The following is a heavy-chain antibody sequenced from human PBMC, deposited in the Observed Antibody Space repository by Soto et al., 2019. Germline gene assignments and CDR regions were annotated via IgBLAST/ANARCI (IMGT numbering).Heavy chain of an antibody. V-gene: IGHV1-18*01. D-gene: IGHD3-22*01. CDR2: ISAYNGNT. Sequence: ASVKVSCKASGYTFTSYGISWVRQAPGQGLEWMGWISAYNGNTNYAQKLQGRVTMTTDTSTSTAYMELRSLRSDDTAVYYCARESAYYYDSSGYYYDYWGPGTLVTVSS. CDR3: ARESAYYYDSSGYYYDY. J-gene: IGHJ4*02. CDR1: GYTFTSYG.